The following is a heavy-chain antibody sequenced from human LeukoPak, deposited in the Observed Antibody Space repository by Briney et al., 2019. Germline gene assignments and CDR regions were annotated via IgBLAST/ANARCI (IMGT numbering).Heavy chain of an antibody. Sequence: PGGSLRLSCAASGFTFSSYSMNWVRQAPGKGLEWVSHISSSSTIYYADSVKGRFTISRDNAKNSLYLQMNSLRDEDTAVYYCARTGYSNYYWGQGTLVTVSS. J-gene: IGHJ4*02. CDR3: ARTGYSNYY. CDR1: GFTFSSYS. V-gene: IGHV3-48*02. D-gene: IGHD4-11*01. CDR2: ISSSSTI.